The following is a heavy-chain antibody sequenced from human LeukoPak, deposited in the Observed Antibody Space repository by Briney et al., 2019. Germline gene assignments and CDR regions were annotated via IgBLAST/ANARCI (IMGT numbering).Heavy chain of an antibody. Sequence: GGSLRLSCAASGFTFGSYAMSWVRQAPGKGLEWVSAISNNGGSTYYADSVKGRFTISRDNSKNTLYLQMNSLRAEDTAVYYCAKLQTTVTSPPFQHWGQGTLVTVSS. CDR3: AKLQTTVTSPPFQH. CDR1: GFTFGSYA. V-gene: IGHV3-23*01. CDR2: ISNNGGST. D-gene: IGHD4-17*01. J-gene: IGHJ1*01.